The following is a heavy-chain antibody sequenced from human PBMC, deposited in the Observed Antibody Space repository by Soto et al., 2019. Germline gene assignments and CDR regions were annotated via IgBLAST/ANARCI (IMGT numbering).Heavy chain of an antibody. CDR3: ARIPVDTYMINWFDP. CDR1: GGSVSSGDYY. J-gene: IGHJ5*02. V-gene: IGHV4-61*08. CDR2: IYYSGST. D-gene: IGHD5-18*01. Sequence: PSESLCLPSTFSGGSVSSGDYYSSWIPQPPGKGLEWIGYIYYSGSTNYNPSLKSRVSISLDTSKNQFSLRLTSVTAADTAVYYCARIPVDTYMINWFDPWGQGTMVTVSS.